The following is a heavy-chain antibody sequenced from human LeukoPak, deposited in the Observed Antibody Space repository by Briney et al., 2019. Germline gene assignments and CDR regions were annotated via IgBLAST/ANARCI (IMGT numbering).Heavy chain of an antibody. J-gene: IGHJ4*02. CDR3: VKDFGRVRGTPDS. D-gene: IGHD2/OR15-2a*01. CDR1: GFVFSIYT. Sequence: GGSLRLSCSASGFVFSIYTMYWVRQAPGKGPKYASTISGSGNGGSIYYADSVKGRFTISRDDSKSIVYLQMNGLRSEDTAVYYCVKDFGRVRGTPDSWGQGTLVTVSS. CDR2: ISGSGNGGSI. V-gene: IGHV3-64D*06.